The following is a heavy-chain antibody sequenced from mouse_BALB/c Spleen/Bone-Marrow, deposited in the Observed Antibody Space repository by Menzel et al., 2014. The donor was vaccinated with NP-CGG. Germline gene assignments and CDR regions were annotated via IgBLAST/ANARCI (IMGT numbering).Heavy chain of an antibody. CDR1: GFDFSRYW. CDR3: ARRGQGRWYFDV. CDR2: INPDSNTI. Sequence: EVLLVESGGGLVQPGGSLKLSCAASGFDFSRYWVSWVRQAPGKGLEWIGEINPDSNTINYTPSLKDKFIISRDNAKNTLYLQMSKVRSEDTALYYCARRGQGRWYFDVWGAGTTVTVSS. J-gene: IGHJ1*01. V-gene: IGHV4-1*02. D-gene: IGHD3-3*01.